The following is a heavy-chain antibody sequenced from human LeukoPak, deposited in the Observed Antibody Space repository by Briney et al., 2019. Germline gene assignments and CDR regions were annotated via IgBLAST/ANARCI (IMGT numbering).Heavy chain of an antibody. D-gene: IGHD3-10*01. CDR1: GGSFSSYY. Sequence: SETLSLTCAVYGGSFSSYYWSWIRQPPGKGLEWIGYIYYSGSTNYNPSLKSRVTISVDTSKNQFSLKLSSVTAADTAVYYCARRVTMVRGVITNNWFDPWGQGTLVTVSS. CDR2: IYYSGST. V-gene: IGHV4-59*08. J-gene: IGHJ5*02. CDR3: ARRVTMVRGVITNNWFDP.